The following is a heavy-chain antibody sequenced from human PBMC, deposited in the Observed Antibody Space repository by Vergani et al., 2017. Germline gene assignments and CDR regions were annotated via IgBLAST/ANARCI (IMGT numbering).Heavy chain of an antibody. CDR2: IWYDGSNK. V-gene: IGHV3-33*06. CDR1: GFTFSSYG. Sequence: QVQLVESGGGVVQPGRSLRLSCAASGFTFSSYGMHWVRQAPGKGLEWVAVIWYDGSNKYYADSVKDRFTISRDNSKNTLYLQMNSLRAEDTAVYYCAKALIAAAEYWGQGTLVTVSS. J-gene: IGHJ4*02. CDR3: AKALIAAAEY. D-gene: IGHD6-13*01.